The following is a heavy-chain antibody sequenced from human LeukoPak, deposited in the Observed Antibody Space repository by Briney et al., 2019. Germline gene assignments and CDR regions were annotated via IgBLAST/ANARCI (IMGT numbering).Heavy chain of an antibody. CDR3: ARDGGSDYDYVWGSYRYPDAFDM. J-gene: IGHJ3*02. CDR1: GFTFSSYA. CDR2: ISSSSSYI. Sequence: GGSLRLSCAASGFTFSSYAMSWVRQAPEKGLEWVSSISSSSSYIYYADSVKGRFTISRDNAKNSLYLQMNSLRAEDTAVYYCARDGGSDYDYVWGSYRYPDAFDMWGQGTMVTVSS. D-gene: IGHD3-16*02. V-gene: IGHV3-21*01.